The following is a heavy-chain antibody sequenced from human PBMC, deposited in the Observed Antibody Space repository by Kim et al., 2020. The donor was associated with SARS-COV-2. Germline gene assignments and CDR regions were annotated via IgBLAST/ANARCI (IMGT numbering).Heavy chain of an antibody. D-gene: IGHD6-6*01. Sequence: SETLSLTCAVYGGSFSGYYWSWIRQPPGKGLEWIGEINHSGSTNYNPSLKSRVTISVDTSKNQFSLKLSSVTAADTAVYYCAFEYRGLVDIWGQGTMVTV. CDR3: AFEYRGLVDI. V-gene: IGHV4-34*01. CDR1: GGSFSGYY. CDR2: INHSGST. J-gene: IGHJ3*02.